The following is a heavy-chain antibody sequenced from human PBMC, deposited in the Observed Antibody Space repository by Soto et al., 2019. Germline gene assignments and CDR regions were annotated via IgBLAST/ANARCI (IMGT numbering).Heavy chain of an antibody. Sequence: QVQLVQSGAEVKKPGPSVKVSCKAPGYTFTSYAISWVRQAPGQGLEWMGWISAYNGNTNYAQKLQGRVTMTTDTSTSTACMELRSLSSDDTAVYYCARDAAAGLNDYWGQGTLVTVSS. CDR3: ARDAAAGLNDY. D-gene: IGHD6-13*01. V-gene: IGHV1-18*01. CDR1: GYTFTSYA. J-gene: IGHJ4*02. CDR2: ISAYNGNT.